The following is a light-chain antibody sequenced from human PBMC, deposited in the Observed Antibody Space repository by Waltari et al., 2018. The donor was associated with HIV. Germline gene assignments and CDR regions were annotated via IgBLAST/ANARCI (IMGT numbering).Light chain of an antibody. CDR1: DSAVGYGNF. V-gene: IGLV2-14*03. CDR2: EVD. Sequence: SVVTQPSSVSGFPGQSVTISCTGTDSAVGYGNFFSWYQQHPGKAPKVILFEVDSRASGVDDRFSGSKSGNTASLTISGLRTEDEANYYCSSFTKDFTVIFGGGTKVTIL. J-gene: IGLJ2*01. CDR3: SSFTKDFTVI.